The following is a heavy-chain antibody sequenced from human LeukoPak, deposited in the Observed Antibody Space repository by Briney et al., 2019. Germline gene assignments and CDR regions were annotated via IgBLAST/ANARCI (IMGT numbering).Heavy chain of an antibody. CDR2: IHSADSNT. CDR1: GYSFTNYW. V-gene: IGHV5-51*01. Sequence: PGESLKISCKDSGYSFTNYWIGWVRQMLGKGLEWMGIIHSADSNTKYSPSFQGQVTISADKSISTAYLQWSGLKASYTAMYYCAGARHGDYRWDYWGQGTLVTVSS. CDR3: AGARHGDYRWDY. J-gene: IGHJ4*02. D-gene: IGHD4-17*01.